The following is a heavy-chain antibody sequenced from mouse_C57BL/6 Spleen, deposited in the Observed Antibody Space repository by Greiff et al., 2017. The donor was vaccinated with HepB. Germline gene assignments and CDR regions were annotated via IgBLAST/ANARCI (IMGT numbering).Heavy chain of an antibody. CDR1: GYTFTSYW. CDR3: ARWDYGSSLDY. V-gene: IGHV1-52*01. CDR2: IDPSDSET. Sequence: VQLQQPGAELVRPGSSVKLSCKASGYTFTSYWMHWVKQRPRQGLEWIGNIDPSDSETHYNQKFKDKATLTVDKSSSTAYMQLSSLTSEDSAVYYCARWDYGSSLDYWGQGTTLTVSS. D-gene: IGHD1-1*01. J-gene: IGHJ2*01.